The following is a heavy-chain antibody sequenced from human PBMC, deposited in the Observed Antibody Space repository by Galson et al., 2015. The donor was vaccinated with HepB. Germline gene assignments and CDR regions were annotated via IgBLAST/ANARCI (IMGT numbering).Heavy chain of an antibody. CDR2: ISSSSSKK. CDR1: GFTVSNYY. Sequence: SLRLSCAASGFTVSNYYMSWIRQAPGKGLEWVSYISSSSSKKNYADPVKGRFTISRDNAKNSLYLQMNSLRAEDTAVYYCARATAPSYYGAGTHAFDIWGQGTMVTVSS. V-gene: IGHV3-11*05. D-gene: IGHD3-10*01. J-gene: IGHJ3*02. CDR3: ARATAPSYYGAGTHAFDI.